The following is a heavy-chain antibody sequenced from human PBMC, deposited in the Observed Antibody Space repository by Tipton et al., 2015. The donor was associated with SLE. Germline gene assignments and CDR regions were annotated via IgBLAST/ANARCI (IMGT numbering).Heavy chain of an antibody. CDR3: ARGGLGSDLRGSIYFGS. D-gene: IGHD7-27*01. V-gene: IGHV4-61*02. CDR1: GGSISGGSYY. Sequence: TLSLTCTDSGGSISGGSYYWNWIRQPAGKGLEWIGRIYGGGGANYNPSLKTRVTISVDRSTDQISLKLSSVTAADTAVYYCARGGLGSDLRGSIYFGSWGQGTLVTVSS. CDR2: IYGGGGA. J-gene: IGHJ4*02.